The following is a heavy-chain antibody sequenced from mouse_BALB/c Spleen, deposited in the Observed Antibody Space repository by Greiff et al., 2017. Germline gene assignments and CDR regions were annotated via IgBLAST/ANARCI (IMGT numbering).Heavy chain of an antibody. CDR3: ASFSWAWFAY. Sequence: EVHLVESGGGLVQPGGSLRLSCATSGFTFTDYYMSWVRQPPGKALEWLGFIRNKANGYTTEYSASVKGRFTISRDNSQSILYLQMNTLRAEDSATYYCASFSWAWFAYWGQGTLVTVSA. D-gene: IGHD4-1*01. V-gene: IGHV7-3*02. CDR2: IRNKANGYTT. CDR1: GFTFTDYY. J-gene: IGHJ3*01.